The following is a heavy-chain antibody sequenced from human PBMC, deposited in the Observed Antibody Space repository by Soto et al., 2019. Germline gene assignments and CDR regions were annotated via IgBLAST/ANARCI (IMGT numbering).Heavy chain of an antibody. V-gene: IGHV3-13*05. J-gene: IGHJ6*02. D-gene: IGHD3-3*01. CDR1: GFTFISYD. CDR3: ARGYDFWSGSYGMDV. Sequence: PWGSLRLSCAASGFTFISYDIHWVRQATGKGLEWVSAIGTAGDPYYPGSVKGRFTISRENAKNSLYLQMNSLRAGDAAVYYCARGYDFWSGSYGMDVWGQGTTVTVSS. CDR2: IGTAGDP.